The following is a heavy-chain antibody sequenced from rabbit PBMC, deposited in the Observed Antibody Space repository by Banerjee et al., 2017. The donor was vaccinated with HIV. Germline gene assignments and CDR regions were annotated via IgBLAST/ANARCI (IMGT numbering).Heavy chain of an antibody. CDR3: ARSGGYTNYGDVNL. CDR2: IYAGSSGST. CDR1: GFSFSSSYW. Sequence: QEQLEESGGDLVKPEGSLTLTCTASGFSFSSSYWICWVRQAPGKGLEWIACIYAGSSGSTYYASWAKGRFTISKTSSTTVTLQMTSLTAADTATYFCARSGGYTNYGDVNLWGPGTLVTDS. V-gene: IGHV1S45*01. J-gene: IGHJ4*01. D-gene: IGHD2-1*01.